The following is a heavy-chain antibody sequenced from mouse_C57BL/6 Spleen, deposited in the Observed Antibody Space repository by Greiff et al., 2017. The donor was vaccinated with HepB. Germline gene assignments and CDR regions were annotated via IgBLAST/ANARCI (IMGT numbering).Heavy chain of an antibody. V-gene: IGHV5-17*01. CDR2: ISSGSSTI. CDR1: GFTFSDYG. CDR3: ARNYDYDLWYFDV. J-gene: IGHJ1*03. Sequence: EVMLVESGGGLVKPGGSLKLSCAASGFTFSDYGMHWARQAPEKGLEWVAYISSGSSTIYYADTVKGRFTISRDNAKNTLFLQMTSLRSEDTAMYYCARNYDYDLWYFDVWGTGTTVTVSS. D-gene: IGHD2-4*01.